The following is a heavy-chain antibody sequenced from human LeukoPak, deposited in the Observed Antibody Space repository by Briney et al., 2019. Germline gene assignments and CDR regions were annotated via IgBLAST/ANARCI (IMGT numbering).Heavy chain of an antibody. V-gene: IGHV1-46*01. D-gene: IGHD1-26*01. Sequence: ASVKVSCKASGGTFSSYAITWVRQAPGQGLEWMGIINPSGGSTSYAQKFQGRVTMTRDMSTSTVYMELSSLRSEDTAVYYCARSRGSYVGAFDIWGQGTMVTVSS. J-gene: IGHJ3*02. CDR3: ARSRGSYVGAFDI. CDR2: INPSGGST. CDR1: GGTFSSYA.